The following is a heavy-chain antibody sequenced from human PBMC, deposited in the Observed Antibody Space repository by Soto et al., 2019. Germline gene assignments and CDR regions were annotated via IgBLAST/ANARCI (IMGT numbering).Heavy chain of an antibody. J-gene: IGHJ4*02. V-gene: IGHV3-11*01. CDR3: SRDLHGVDF. CDR2: ITSSGATM. D-gene: IGHD3-10*01. Sequence: PGGSLRLSCAASGFTFSDYYMTWFRQAPGKGLEWVSYITSSGATMFYADSVRGRFTISRDNAKNSLFLQMNGLRAEDTAVYYCSRDLHGVDFWGQGTLVTVSS. CDR1: GFTFSDYY.